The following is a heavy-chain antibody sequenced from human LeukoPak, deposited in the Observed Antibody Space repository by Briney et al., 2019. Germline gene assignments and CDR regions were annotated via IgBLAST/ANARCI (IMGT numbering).Heavy chain of an antibody. Sequence: GASVKVSCKASGYTFSSYGISWVRQAPGQGLEWMGWINVYNGITNYAQKLQGRVTMTTDTSTSTAYMELRSLRSDDTAVYYCARTHRLPYYMDVWGKGTTVTISS. V-gene: IGHV1-18*01. CDR2: INVYNGIT. CDR1: GYTFSSYG. J-gene: IGHJ6*03. CDR3: ARTHRLPYYMDV.